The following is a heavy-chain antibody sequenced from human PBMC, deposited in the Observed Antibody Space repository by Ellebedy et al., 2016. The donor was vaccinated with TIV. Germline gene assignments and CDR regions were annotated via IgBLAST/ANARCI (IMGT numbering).Heavy chain of an antibody. D-gene: IGHD6-19*01. J-gene: IGHJ4*02. CDR3: ARDKLQNAVAGSNFDY. CDR2: IKQDGNEQ. V-gene: IGHV3-7*01. CDR1: GFTFSTYW. Sequence: GESLKISXAASGFTFSTYWMHWVRQPPGKGLEWVANIKQDGNEQYYVDSVKGRFTISRDNAKNSLFLQMNSLRAEDTAVYYCARDKLQNAVAGSNFDYWGQGALVTVSS.